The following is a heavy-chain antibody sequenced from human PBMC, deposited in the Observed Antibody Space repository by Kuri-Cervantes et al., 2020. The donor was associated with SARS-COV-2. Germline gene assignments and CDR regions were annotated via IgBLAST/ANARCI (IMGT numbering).Heavy chain of an antibody. CDR1: GGSISSGSYN. J-gene: IGHJ3*02. Sequence: GSLRLSCTVSGGSISSGSYNWSWIRQPPGKGLEWIGYIYYSGSTNYNPSLKSRVTISVDTSKNQFPLKLSSVTAADTAVYYCARRLFDYGDWGGAFDIWGQGTMVTVSS. V-gene: IGHV4-61*01. D-gene: IGHD4-17*01. CDR3: ARRLFDYGDWGGAFDI. CDR2: IYYSGST.